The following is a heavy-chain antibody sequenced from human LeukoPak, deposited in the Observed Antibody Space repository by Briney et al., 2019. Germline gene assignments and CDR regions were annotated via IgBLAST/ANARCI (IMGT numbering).Heavy chain of an antibody. CDR1: GFTFSSYG. Sequence: PGRSLRLSCAASGFTFSSYGVHWVRQAPGKGLEWVAVIWYDGSNKYYADSVKGRFTISRDNSKNTLYLQMNSLRAEDTAVYYCARDSNPWNLGSYYFDYWGQGTLVTVSS. CDR2: IWYDGSNK. CDR3: ARDSNPWNLGSYYFDY. V-gene: IGHV3-33*01. J-gene: IGHJ4*02. D-gene: IGHD1-1*01.